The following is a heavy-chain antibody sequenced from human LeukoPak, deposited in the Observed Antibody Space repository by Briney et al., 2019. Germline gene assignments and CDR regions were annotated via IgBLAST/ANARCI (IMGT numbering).Heavy chain of an antibody. J-gene: IGHJ6*02. CDR1: GGFISSYY. CDR3: ARGRSNYYGMDV. V-gene: IGHV4-59*01. D-gene: IGHD1-26*01. CDR2: IYYNGNT. Sequence: SETLSLTCTVSGGFISSYYWSWIRQPPGKGLEWIGYIYYNGNTNYSPSLKSRVTMSVDTSKNLFSLKVSSVTAADTAVYYCARGRSNYYGMDVWGQGTTVTVSS.